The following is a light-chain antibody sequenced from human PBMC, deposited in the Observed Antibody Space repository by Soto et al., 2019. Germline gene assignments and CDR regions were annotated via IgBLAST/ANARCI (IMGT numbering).Light chain of an antibody. CDR3: QQHGSSPRT. Sequence: EIVLTQSPGTLSLSPGERATLSSRASESVSRSYLAWYQQNPGQAPRLLIYGASSRATGIPDRFSGSGSGTDFTLTISRLEPEDFAVYFCQQHGSSPRTFGQGTKVEI. CDR1: ESVSRSY. V-gene: IGKV3-20*01. J-gene: IGKJ1*01. CDR2: GAS.